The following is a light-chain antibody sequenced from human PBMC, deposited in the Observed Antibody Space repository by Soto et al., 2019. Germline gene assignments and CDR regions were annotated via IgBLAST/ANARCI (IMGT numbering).Light chain of an antibody. V-gene: IGKV1-27*01. CDR2: GAS. CDR1: QGISNY. J-gene: IGKJ3*01. CDR3: QKYYSAPFT. Sequence: DIQMTQSPSSLSASIGDRVTITCRASQGISNYLAWYQQKPGKVPKLLIYGASTLQSGVPSRFSGSGSGTDFTLTISSLQPEDVASYYCQKYYSAPFTFGPGTKVDIK.